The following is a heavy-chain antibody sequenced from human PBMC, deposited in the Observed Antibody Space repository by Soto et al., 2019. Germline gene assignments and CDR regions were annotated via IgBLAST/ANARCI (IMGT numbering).Heavy chain of an antibody. CDR2: ISGSGGST. V-gene: IGHV3-23*01. D-gene: IGHD3-3*01. Sequence: EVQLLESGGGLVQPGGSLRLSRAASGFTFSSYAMSWVRQAPGKGLEWVSAISGSGGSTYYADSVKGRFTISRDNSKNTLYLQMNSLRAEDTAVYYCAWGYYDFWSGYSFDYWGQGTLVTVSS. CDR1: GFTFSSYA. CDR3: AWGYYDFWSGYSFDY. J-gene: IGHJ4*02.